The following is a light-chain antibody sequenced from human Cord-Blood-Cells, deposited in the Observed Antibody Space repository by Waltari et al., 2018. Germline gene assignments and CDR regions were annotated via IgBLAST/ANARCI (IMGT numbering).Light chain of an antibody. J-gene: IGLJ2*01. V-gene: IGLV2-14*01. CDR2: EVS. CDR3: SSYTSSSPVV. CDR1: SSDVGGYNY. Sequence: PGQSITISCTGTSSDVGGYNYVSWYQQHPGKAPKLMIYEVSNRPSGVSNRFSGSTSCNTASLTISGLQAEDEADYYCSSYTSSSPVVFGGGTKLTVL.